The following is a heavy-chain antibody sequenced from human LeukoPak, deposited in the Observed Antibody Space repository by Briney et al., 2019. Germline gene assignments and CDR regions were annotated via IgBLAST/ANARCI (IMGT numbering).Heavy chain of an antibody. Sequence: SETLSLTCTVSGGSITSSNYYWGWIRQPPGEGLEWIGSMNYSGRTYYNPSLKSRVTISVDTSNNQFSLKLSSETAADTAVYYCIGGYFYYQFDYWGQGTLVTVSS. CDR2: MNYSGRT. J-gene: IGHJ4*02. V-gene: IGHV4-39*07. CDR1: GGSITSSNYY. CDR3: IGGYFYYQFDY. D-gene: IGHD3-22*01.